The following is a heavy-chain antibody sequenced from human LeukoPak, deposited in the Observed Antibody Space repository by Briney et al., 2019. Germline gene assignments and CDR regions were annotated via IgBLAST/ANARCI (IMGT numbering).Heavy chain of an antibody. CDR3: ARGRPYYDNPPDYYYYHMDV. Sequence: TGGSLRLSCAASGFTFSSYGMHWVRQAPGKGLEWVSSISSSSSYIYYADSVKGRFTISRDNAKNSLYLQMNSLRAEDTAVYYCARGRPYYDNPPDYYYYHMDVWGKGTTVTVSS. V-gene: IGHV3-21*01. J-gene: IGHJ6*03. CDR2: ISSSSSYI. D-gene: IGHD3-9*01. CDR1: GFTFSSYG.